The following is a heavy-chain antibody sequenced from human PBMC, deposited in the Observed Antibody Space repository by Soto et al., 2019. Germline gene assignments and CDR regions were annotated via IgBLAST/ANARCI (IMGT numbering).Heavy chain of an antibody. CDR1: GFTFSSYS. Sequence: EVQLVESGGGLVQPGGSLRLSCAASGFTFSSYSMNWVRQAPGKGLEWVSYISSSSSTIYYADSVKGRFTISRDNAKNSLYLQMNSLRVADTAVYYGARIGRRRWGDYWGQGTRVTVSS. D-gene: IGHD4-17*01. V-gene: IGHV3-48*01. CDR2: ISSSSSTI. J-gene: IGHJ4*02. CDR3: ARIGRRRWGDY.